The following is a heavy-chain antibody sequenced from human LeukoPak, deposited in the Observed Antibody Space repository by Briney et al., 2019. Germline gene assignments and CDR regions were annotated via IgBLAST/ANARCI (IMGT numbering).Heavy chain of an antibody. CDR3: AKNTQYSGYYDC. CDR2: ISDSGGIT. D-gene: IGHD6-6*01. J-gene: IGHJ4*02. CDR1: GFTFSSYT. Sequence: GGSLRLSCAASGFTFSSYTMSWVRQAPGKGPEWVSFISDSGGITYYADSVKGRFTISRDNSKNTLYLQMNSLRAEDTAVYYCAKNTQYSGYYDCWGQGTLVAVSS. V-gene: IGHV3-23*01.